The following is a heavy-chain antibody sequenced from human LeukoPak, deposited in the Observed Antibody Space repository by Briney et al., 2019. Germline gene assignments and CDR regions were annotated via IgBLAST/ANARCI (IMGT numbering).Heavy chain of an antibody. CDR1: NYSIRSDYS. J-gene: IGHJ4*02. D-gene: IGHD6-19*01. V-gene: IGHV4-38-2*02. CDR2: FYHRGIT. Sequence: SETLSLTCTVSNYSIRSDYSWGWIRQSPGKGLEWIGNFYHRGITFYNPSLKSRVTISVDTSKNQFSLNLTSVTAADTALYYCASGDFRYSSGWYDYWGQGTLVTVSS. CDR3: ASGDFRYSSGWYDY.